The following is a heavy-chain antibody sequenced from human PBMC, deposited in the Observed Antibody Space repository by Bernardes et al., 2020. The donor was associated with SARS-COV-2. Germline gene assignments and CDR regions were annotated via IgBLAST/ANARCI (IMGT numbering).Heavy chain of an antibody. J-gene: IGHJ6*02. V-gene: IGHV3-9*01. Sequence: GGSLRLSCAASGFTFDDYAMHWVRQAPGKGLEWVSGISWNSGSIGYADSLKGRFTISRDNAKNSLYLQMNSLRAEDTALYYCAKARRSFDRSDLAIYYYYNMDVWGQGTTVTVSS. CDR2: ISWNSGSI. CDR3: AKARRSFDRSDLAIYYYYNMDV. D-gene: IGHD3-22*01. CDR1: GFTFDDYA.